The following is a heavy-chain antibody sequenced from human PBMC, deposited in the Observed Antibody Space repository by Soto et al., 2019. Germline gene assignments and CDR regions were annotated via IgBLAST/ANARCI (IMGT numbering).Heavy chain of an antibody. CDR3: ARAGPLKRWLRTHHEIDY. Sequence: ASVKVSCKASGYTFTGYYMHWVRQAPGQGLEWMGWINPNSGGTNYAQKFQGWVTMTRDTSISTAYMELSRLRSDDTAVYYCARAGPLKRWLRTHHEIDYWGQGTLVTVSS. V-gene: IGHV1-2*04. CDR1: GYTFTGYY. D-gene: IGHD5-12*01. CDR2: INPNSGGT. J-gene: IGHJ4*02.